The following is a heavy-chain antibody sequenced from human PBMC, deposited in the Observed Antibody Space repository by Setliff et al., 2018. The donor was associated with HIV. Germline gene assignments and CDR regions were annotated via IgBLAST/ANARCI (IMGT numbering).Heavy chain of an antibody. V-gene: IGHV4-39*07. CDR2: IYYSGST. CDR1: GFSFRNSFYN. J-gene: IGHJ5*02. Sequence: ASETLSLTCNVSGFSFRNSFYNWGWIRQPPGKGLEWIGTIYYSGSTYYNPSLKSRVTISVDTSKNQFSLKLSSVTAADTAVYYCARFPHSGSFNWFDPWGQGTLVTVSS. CDR3: ARFPHSGSFNWFDP. D-gene: IGHD3-10*01.